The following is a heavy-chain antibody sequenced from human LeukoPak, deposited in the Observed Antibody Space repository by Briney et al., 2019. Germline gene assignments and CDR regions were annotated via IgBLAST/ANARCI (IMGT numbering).Heavy chain of an antibody. V-gene: IGHV3-23*01. J-gene: IGHJ4*02. CDR2: ISGSGGST. Sequence: GGSLRLSCAASGFTFSSYAMSWVRQAPGKGLEWVSAISGSGGSTYYADSVKGRFTISRDNSKNTLYLQMNSLRAEDTAVYYCAKGWGLAVFYLDYWGRRTLVTVSS. CDR3: AKGWGLAVFYLDY. D-gene: IGHD2-15*01. CDR1: GFTFSSYA.